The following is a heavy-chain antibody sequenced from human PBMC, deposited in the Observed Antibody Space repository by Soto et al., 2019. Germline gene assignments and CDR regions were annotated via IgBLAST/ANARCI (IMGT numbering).Heavy chain of an antibody. V-gene: IGHV1-69*02. CDR1: GGTFSSY. CDR3: ARLLYYDSSGYPVDY. D-gene: IGHD3-22*01. Sequence: QVQLVQSGAEVKKPGSSVKVSCKASGGTFSSYISWVRQAPGQGLEWMGRIIPILGIANYGQKFQGRVTITADKSTSTAYMELSSLRSEDTAVYYCARLLYYDSSGYPVDYWGQGTLVTVSS. J-gene: IGHJ4*02. CDR2: IIPILGIA.